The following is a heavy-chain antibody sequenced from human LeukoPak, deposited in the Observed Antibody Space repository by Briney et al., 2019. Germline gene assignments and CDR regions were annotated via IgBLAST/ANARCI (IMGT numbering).Heavy chain of an antibody. CDR1: GFTFSSYG. J-gene: IGHJ4*02. CDR3: ARESLIAAAVDY. D-gene: IGHD6-13*01. V-gene: IGHV3-30*02. CDR2: IRSDGSYK. Sequence: GGSLRLSCAASGFTFSSYGMHWVRQAPGKGLEWVAFIRSDGSYKYYADSVKGRFTISRDNSKNTLYLQMHSLRAEDTAIYYCARESLIAAAVDYWGQGTLVTVSS.